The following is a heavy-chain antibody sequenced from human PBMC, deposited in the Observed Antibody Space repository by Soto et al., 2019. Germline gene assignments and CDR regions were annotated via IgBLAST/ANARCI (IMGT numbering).Heavy chain of an antibody. J-gene: IGHJ6*03. Sequence: GGSLRLSCAASGFTFSSYAMSWVRQAPGKGLEWVSAISGSGGSTYYADSVKGRFTISRDNSKNTLYLQMNSLRTEDTAVYYCAKDRLDIVVVPAAIGWYMDVWGKGTTVTVSS. CDR1: GFTFSSYA. CDR3: AKDRLDIVVVPAAIGWYMDV. D-gene: IGHD2-2*03. CDR2: ISGSGGST. V-gene: IGHV3-23*01.